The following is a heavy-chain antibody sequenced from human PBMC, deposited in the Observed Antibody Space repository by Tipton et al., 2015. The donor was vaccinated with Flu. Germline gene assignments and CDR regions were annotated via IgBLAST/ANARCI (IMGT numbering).Heavy chain of an antibody. CDR3: AKDLGAVAGTEWYFDL. J-gene: IGHJ2*01. CDR1: GFTFSDYA. D-gene: IGHD6-19*01. V-gene: IGHV3-23*01. CDR2: ITSSGGST. Sequence: LRLSCVASGFTFSDYAMTWVRQAPGKGLEWVSGITSSGGSTFSADSVKGRFTVSRDNSKNTLCLQMNSLRAEDTAIYYCAKDLGAVAGTEWYFDLWGRGTLVTVSS.